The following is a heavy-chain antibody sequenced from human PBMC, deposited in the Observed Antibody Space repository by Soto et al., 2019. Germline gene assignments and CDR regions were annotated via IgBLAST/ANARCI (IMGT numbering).Heavy chain of an antibody. CDR3: AKIFFQAEDGIRATVPVSAFLLNRSSDL. J-gene: IGHJ2*01. CDR2: ISGSGGST. D-gene: IGHD1-26*01. Sequence: PRKGLEWVSAISGSGGSTYYADSVKGRFTISRDNSKNTLYLQMNSLRAEDTAVYYCAKIFFQAEDGIRATVPVSAFLLNRSSDL. V-gene: IGHV3-23*01.